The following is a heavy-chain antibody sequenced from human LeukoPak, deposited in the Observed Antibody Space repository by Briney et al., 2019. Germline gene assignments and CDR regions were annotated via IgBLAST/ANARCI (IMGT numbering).Heavy chain of an antibody. J-gene: IGHJ5*02. CDR3: ASSSWSRSNWFDP. CDR2: IYSGVTT. Sequence: GGSLRLSCAASGFTVSSNSMTWVRHAPGKGLEWVSVIYSGVTTYYTDSVKGRFTISRDNSKNTLYLQMNSLRVEDTAVYYCASSSWSRSNWFDPWGQGTLVTVSS. CDR1: GFTVSSNS. V-gene: IGHV3-66*02. D-gene: IGHD6-13*01.